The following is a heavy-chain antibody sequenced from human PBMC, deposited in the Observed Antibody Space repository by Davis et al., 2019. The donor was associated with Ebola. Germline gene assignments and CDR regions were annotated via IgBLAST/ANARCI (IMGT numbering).Heavy chain of an antibody. J-gene: IGHJ6*02. CDR3: ASGDGRGSSYDMDV. D-gene: IGHD5-12*01. Sequence: GVLKISCAASGFIFSNYWMSWVRQAPGKGPEWVAIIKQDGGEKYYVDSVKGRFTISRDNAKNSLFLQMNSLRAEDTALYYYASGDGRGSSYDMDVWGQGTTVTVSS. CDR1: GFIFSNYW. CDR2: IKQDGGEK. V-gene: IGHV3-7*03.